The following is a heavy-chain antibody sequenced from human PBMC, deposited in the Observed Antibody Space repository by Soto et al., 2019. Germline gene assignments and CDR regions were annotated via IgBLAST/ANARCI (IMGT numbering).Heavy chain of an antibody. J-gene: IGHJ6*03. CDR3: ARGVVVVADNYYYYYMDV. D-gene: IGHD2-15*01. CDR2: INHSGST. CDR1: GGSFSGYY. V-gene: IGHV4-34*01. Sequence: QVQLQQWGAGLLKPSETLSLTCAVYGGSFSGYYCSWIRQPPGKGLEWIGEINHSGSTNYNPSLKSRVTISVDTSKNQFSLKLSSVTAADTAVYYCARGVVVVADNYYYYYMDVWGKGTTVTVSS.